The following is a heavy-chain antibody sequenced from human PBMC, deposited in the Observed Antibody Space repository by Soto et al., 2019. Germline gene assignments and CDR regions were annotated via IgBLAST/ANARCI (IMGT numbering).Heavy chain of an antibody. CDR3: ARDVPDCGGDCYAGHFDY. V-gene: IGHV3-21*01. J-gene: IGHJ4*02. Sequence: GGSLRLSCAPSGFTSSSYSMNWVRQAPGKGLEWVSSISSSSSYIYYADSVKGRFTISRDNAKNSLYLQMNSLRAEDTAVYYCARDVPDCGGDCYAGHFDYWGQGTLVTVSS. CDR1: GFTSSSYS. D-gene: IGHD2-21*02. CDR2: ISSSSSYI.